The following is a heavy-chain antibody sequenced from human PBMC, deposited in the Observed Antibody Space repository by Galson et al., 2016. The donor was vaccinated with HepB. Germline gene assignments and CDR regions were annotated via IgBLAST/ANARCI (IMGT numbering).Heavy chain of an antibody. J-gene: IGHJ1*01. CDR1: GYTFTSYH. CDR2: INPSGGST. D-gene: IGHD3-22*01. Sequence: SVKVSCKASGYTFTSYHMNWVRQAPGQGLEWMGIINPSGGSTSFAQKFLGRVTMTRDTSTSTVYMELSSQRSEDTAVYYCARDSYYNTSGSQLFQRWGQGTLVTVSS. V-gene: IGHV1-46*01. CDR3: ARDSYYNTSGSQLFQR.